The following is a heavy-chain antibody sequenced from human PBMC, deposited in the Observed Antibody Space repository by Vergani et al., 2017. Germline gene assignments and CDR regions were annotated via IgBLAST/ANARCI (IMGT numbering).Heavy chain of an antibody. V-gene: IGHV4-4*07. CDR3: ARVVVVVPAAKGGSDWFDP. D-gene: IGHD2-2*01. J-gene: IGHJ5*02. Sequence: QVQLQESGPGLVKPSETLSLTCTVSGGSISSYYWSWIRQPAGKGLEWIGRIYTSGSTNYNPSLKSRVTMSVDTSKNQFSLKLSSVTAADTAVYYCARVVVVVPAAKGGSDWFDPWGQGTLVTVSS. CDR1: GGSISSYY. CDR2: IYTSGST.